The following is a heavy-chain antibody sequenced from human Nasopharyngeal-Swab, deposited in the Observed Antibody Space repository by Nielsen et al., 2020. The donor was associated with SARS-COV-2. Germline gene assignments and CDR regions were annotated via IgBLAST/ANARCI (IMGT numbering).Heavy chain of an antibody. Sequence: GGSLRLSCPASGFTFSRYSMNWFRQSPGKGLEWVSSISSSSSYIYYADSVKGRFTISRDNARNTLYLQMNSLRVEDTAVYYCVKHQGSSSDQWGQGTLVTVSS. CDR3: VKHQGSSSDQ. J-gene: IGHJ5*02. V-gene: IGHV3-21*01. CDR1: GFTFSRYS. CDR2: ISSSSSYI.